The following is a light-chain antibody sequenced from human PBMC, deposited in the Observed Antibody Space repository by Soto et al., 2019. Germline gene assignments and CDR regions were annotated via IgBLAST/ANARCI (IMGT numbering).Light chain of an antibody. CDR3: SSYVGSNNFV. CDR2: DVT. CDR1: SSDVGGYNY. J-gene: IGLJ1*01. Sequence: QSALTQPRSVSGSPGQSVTISCTGTSSDVGGYNYVSWYQQHPGKAPKLMIYDVTKRPSGVPDRVSASKSGNTASLTVSGLRAEDEADYYCSSYVGSNNFVFGSGTKLTVL. V-gene: IGLV2-11*01.